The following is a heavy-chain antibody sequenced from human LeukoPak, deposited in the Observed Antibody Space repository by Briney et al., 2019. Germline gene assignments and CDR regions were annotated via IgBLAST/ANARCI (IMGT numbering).Heavy chain of an antibody. J-gene: IGHJ4*02. CDR1: GFTFTNYA. Sequence: GGSLRLSCAASGFTFTNYAMSWFCQAPGKGQEWVSAISYSGGSTYYADSVKGRFTISRDDSKNTLYLQMNSLRAEDTAIYYCAKDRRLPWDYFDSWGQGTLVTVSS. D-gene: IGHD5-18*01. CDR2: ISYSGGST. CDR3: AKDRRLPWDYFDS. V-gene: IGHV3-23*01.